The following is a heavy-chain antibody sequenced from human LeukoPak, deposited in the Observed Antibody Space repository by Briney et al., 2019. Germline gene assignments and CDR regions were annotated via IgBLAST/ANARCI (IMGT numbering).Heavy chain of an antibody. V-gene: IGHV4-59*08. Sequence: PSETLSLTCTVSGGSISSYYWSWIRQPPGKGLEWIGYIYYSGSTNYNPSLKSRVTISVDTSKNQFSLKLSSVTAADTAVYYCARRVPGPRGYSYGYLSYYFDYWGQGTLVTVSS. CDR3: ARRVPGPRGYSYGYLSYYFDY. D-gene: IGHD5-18*01. J-gene: IGHJ4*01. CDR2: IYYSGST. CDR1: GGSISSYY.